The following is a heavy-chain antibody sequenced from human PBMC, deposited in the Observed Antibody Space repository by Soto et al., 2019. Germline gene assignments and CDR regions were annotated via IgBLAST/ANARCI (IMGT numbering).Heavy chain of an antibody. Sequence: QVQLQESGPGLVKPSETLSLTCTVSCGSISSYYCSWIRQPPGKGLEWIGYINYSGSTNYNPSLKSRVTIAVDTSKNQFSLKLSSVTAADTAVYYCAIRYGGNLDYWGQGTLVTVAS. CDR3: AIRYGGNLDY. CDR1: CGSISSYY. J-gene: IGHJ4*02. CDR2: INYSGST. D-gene: IGHD1-26*01. V-gene: IGHV4-59*08.